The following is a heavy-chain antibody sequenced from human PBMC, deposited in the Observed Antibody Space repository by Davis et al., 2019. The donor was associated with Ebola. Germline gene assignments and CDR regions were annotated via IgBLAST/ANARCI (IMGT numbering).Heavy chain of an antibody. CDR1: GGTFSSYS. CDR2: ISSSSSYI. Sequence: AASVKVSCKASGGTFSSYSMNWVRQAPGKGLEWVSSISSSSSYIYYADSVKGRFTISRDNAKNSLYLQMNSLRAEDTAVYYCARDRAVAGTGWGWFDPWGQGTLVTVSS. CDR3: ARDRAVAGTGWGWFDP. J-gene: IGHJ5*02. D-gene: IGHD6-19*01. V-gene: IGHV3-21*01.